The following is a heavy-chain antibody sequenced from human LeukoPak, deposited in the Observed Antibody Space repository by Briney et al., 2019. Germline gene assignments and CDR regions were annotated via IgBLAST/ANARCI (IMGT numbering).Heavy chain of an antibody. CDR2: IKQGGSVK. Sequence: AGGSLRLSCAASGFTFSTAWMSWVRQTPEKGLEFVAHIKQGGSVKNDMASLRGRSTISRDNARESLYLEINSPRADDTAVYYCARDPESSAFDLWGQGALATVSS. CDR3: ARDPESSAFDL. J-gene: IGHJ4*02. D-gene: IGHD5/OR15-5a*01. CDR1: GFTFSTAW. V-gene: IGHV3-7*01.